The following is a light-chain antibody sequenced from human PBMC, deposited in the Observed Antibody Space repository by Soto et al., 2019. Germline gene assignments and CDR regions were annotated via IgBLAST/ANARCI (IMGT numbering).Light chain of an antibody. V-gene: IGLV2-14*01. Sequence: QSVLTQPASVSGSPGQSITISCTGTSSDIGDYNYVSWFQQHPGRAPKLLIFEVTNRPSGVSNRSSGSKSGYTASLTISGLQTEDEADYYCNSYTSTKTYVFGTGTKVTVL. CDR2: EVT. J-gene: IGLJ1*01. CDR3: NSYTSTKTYV. CDR1: SSDIGDYNY.